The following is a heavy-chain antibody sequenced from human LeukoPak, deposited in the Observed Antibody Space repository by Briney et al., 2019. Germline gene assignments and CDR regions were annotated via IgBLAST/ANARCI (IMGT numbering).Heavy chain of an antibody. V-gene: IGHV3-23*01. Sequence: ETLSLTCTVSGGSISSYYWSWVRQAPGKGLEWVSAISGSGGSTYYADSVKGRFTISRDNSKNTLYLQMNSLRAEDTAVYYCAKLVVVVVPAYFDYWGQGTLVTVSS. CDR3: AKLVVVVVPAYFDY. CDR1: GGSISSYY. CDR2: ISGSGGST. D-gene: IGHD2-2*01. J-gene: IGHJ4*02.